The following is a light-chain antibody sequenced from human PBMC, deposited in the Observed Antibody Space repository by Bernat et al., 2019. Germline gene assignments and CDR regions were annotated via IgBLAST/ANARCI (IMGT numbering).Light chain of an antibody. J-gene: IGLJ1*01. CDR2: DVS. CDR3: SSHTSISTYV. CDR1: SRDY. Sequence: QSALTQPASVSGSPGQSITISCTGTSRDYVSWYQQHPGRVPKLIIYDVSNRPSGVSARFSGSKSGNTASLTISGLQAEDEADYYCSSHTSISTYVFGGGTKVTVL. V-gene: IGLV2-14*03.